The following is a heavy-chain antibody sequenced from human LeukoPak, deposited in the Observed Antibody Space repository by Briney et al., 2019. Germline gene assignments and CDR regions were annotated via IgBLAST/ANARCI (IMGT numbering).Heavy chain of an antibody. J-gene: IGHJ4*02. Sequence: SVKVSCKASGGTFSSYAISWVRQAPGQGLEWMGGIIPIFGTANYAQKFQGRVTITADESTSTAYVELSSLRSEDTAVYYCARGYSYGFGSVGYWGQGTLVTVSS. CDR2: IIPIFGTA. CDR3: ARGYSYGFGSVGY. V-gene: IGHV1-69*13. CDR1: GGTFSSYA. D-gene: IGHD5-18*01.